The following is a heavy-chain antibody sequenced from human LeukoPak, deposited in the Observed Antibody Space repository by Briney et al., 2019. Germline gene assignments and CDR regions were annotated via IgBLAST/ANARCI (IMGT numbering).Heavy chain of an antibody. D-gene: IGHD3-22*01. CDR2: INPNSGGT. J-gene: IGHJ4*02. Sequence: GASVKVSCKASGYTFTGYYMHWVRQAPGQGLEWMGWINPNSGGTNYAQKFQGRVTMTRDTSISTAYMELSRLRSDDTAVYYCACRGYYYDSSGFHLNYWGQATLVTVSS. CDR1: GYTFTGYY. CDR3: ACRGYYYDSSGFHLNY. V-gene: IGHV1-2*02.